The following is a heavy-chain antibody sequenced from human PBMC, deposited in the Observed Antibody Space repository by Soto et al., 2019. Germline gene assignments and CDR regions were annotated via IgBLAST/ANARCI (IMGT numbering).Heavy chain of an antibody. V-gene: IGHV1-3*01. CDR2: INAGNGNT. CDR3: ARAVGGYCSSTSCYTSWFDP. D-gene: IGHD2-2*02. Sequence: ASVKVSCKASGYTFTSYAMHWVRQAPGQRLEWMGWINAGNGNTKYSQKFQGRVTITRDTSASTAYMELSSLRSEDTPVYYCARAVGGYCSSTSCYTSWFDPWGQGTLVTVSS. J-gene: IGHJ5*02. CDR1: GYTFTSYA.